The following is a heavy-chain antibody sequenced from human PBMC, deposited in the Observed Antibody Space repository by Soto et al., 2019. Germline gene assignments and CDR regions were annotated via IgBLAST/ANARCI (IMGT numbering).Heavy chain of an antibody. V-gene: IGHV1-18*01. CDR1: GYTFTSYG. D-gene: IGHD6-13*01. Sequence: QVQLVQSGAEVKKPGASVKVSCKASGYTFTSYGISWVRQAPGQGLEWMGWISAYNGNTNYAQKLQGRVTMTTDTSTSTAYRELRSLRSDDTAVYYCARVRGIAAAGDAFDIWGQGTMVTVSS. J-gene: IGHJ3*02. CDR3: ARVRGIAAAGDAFDI. CDR2: ISAYNGNT.